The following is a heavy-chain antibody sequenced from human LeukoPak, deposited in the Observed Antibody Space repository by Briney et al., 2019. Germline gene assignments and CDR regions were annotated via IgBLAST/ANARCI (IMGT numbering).Heavy chain of an antibody. CDR1: GGSISSYY. CDR2: IYYSGST. J-gene: IGHJ4*02. D-gene: IGHD6-19*01. Sequence: SETLSLTCTVSGGSISSYYWSWIRQPPGKGLEWIVYIYYSGSTNYNPSLESRVTISVDTSKNQFSLKLSSVTAADTAVYYCARLDSSGWYVLDYWGQGTLVTVSS. V-gene: IGHV4-59*01. CDR3: ARLDSSGWYVLDY.